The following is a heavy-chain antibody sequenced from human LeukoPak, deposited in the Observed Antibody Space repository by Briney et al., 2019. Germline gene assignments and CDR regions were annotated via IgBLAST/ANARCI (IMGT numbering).Heavy chain of an antibody. CDR3: GARYCRTQYWHS. J-gene: IGHJ4*02. V-gene: IGHV4-39*01. CDR1: GGSYNSSLYY. D-gene: IGHD2-8*02. Sequence: SETLSLTYAVSGGSYNSSLYYYGRIRQSPGKGLEWIGSFYSTGSTYYNPSLKSPVSISVDTSKNKFSPKLSSVTAADTAVYYCGARYCRTQYWHSWGQGTLVTVSS. CDR2: FYSTGST.